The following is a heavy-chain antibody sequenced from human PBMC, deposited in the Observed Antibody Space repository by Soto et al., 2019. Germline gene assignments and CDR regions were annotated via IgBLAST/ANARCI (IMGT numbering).Heavy chain of an antibody. D-gene: IGHD2-8*01. CDR3: ARDLGGVLMALDP. V-gene: IGHV1-2*02. J-gene: IGHJ5*02. CDR2: INPNSGGT. CDR1: GYTFTGYY. Sequence: ASVKVSCKASGYTFTGYYMHWVRQAPGQGLEWMGWINPNSGGTNYAQNLQGRVTMTTDTSTSTVYMELRSLRCDDTAVYYCARDLGGVLMALDPWGQGTLVTVSS.